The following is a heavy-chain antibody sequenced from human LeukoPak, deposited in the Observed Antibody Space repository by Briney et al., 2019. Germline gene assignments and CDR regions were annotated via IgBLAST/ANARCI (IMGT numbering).Heavy chain of an antibody. Sequence: GGSLRLSCAASGFTFSSYGMHWVRQAPGKGLEWVAVVSYDGSNKYYADSVKGRFTISRDNSKNTLYLQMNSLRAEDTAVYYCAKELRVLIAVAGTREDAFDIWGQGTMVTVSS. CDR2: VSYDGSNK. J-gene: IGHJ3*02. CDR3: AKELRVLIAVAGTREDAFDI. D-gene: IGHD6-19*01. CDR1: GFTFSSYG. V-gene: IGHV3-30*18.